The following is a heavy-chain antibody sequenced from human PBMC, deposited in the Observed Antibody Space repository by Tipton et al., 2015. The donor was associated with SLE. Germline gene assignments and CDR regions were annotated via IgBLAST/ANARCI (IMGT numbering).Heavy chain of an antibody. CDR3: ARDDFSNFYDC. J-gene: IGHJ4*02. D-gene: IGHD4-11*01. CDR1: GYTFTTYG. Sequence: QLVQSGAEVKKPGASVRVSCKASGYTFTTYGISWVRQAPGQLLEWMGWINADNVNTRYSQRFQGRVSFTRDTSATTAYMVLSSLASEDTAVYYCARDDFSNFYDCWRQGTLVTLSS. V-gene: IGHV1-18*01. CDR2: INADNVNT.